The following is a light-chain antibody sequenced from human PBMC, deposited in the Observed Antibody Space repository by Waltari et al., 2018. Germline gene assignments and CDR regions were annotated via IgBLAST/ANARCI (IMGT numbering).Light chain of an antibody. V-gene: IGKV1-39*01. Sequence: IQMTQSPSSLSASVGGSVTMSFRASHNIDVFLNWYQQKPGKAPKLLIFGASSLQNGVPSRFSGSGSGTDFTLTITSLSSEDSATYYCQQSQGFPYTFGQGTKLEIK. J-gene: IGKJ2*01. CDR1: HNIDVF. CDR3: QQSQGFPYT. CDR2: GAS.